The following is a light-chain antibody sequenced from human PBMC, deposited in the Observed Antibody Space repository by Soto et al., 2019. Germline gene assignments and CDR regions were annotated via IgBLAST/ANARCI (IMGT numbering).Light chain of an antibody. Sequence: EIVLTQSPGTLSLSPGERTTLSCRASQSVSSNFLDWYQQKPGQAPRLLIYGASSRATGIPDRFSGGGSGTDFTLTISRLEPEDSAVYYCQQFASSPQTFGQGTKVDIK. CDR1: QSVSSNF. CDR2: GAS. CDR3: QQFASSPQT. J-gene: IGKJ1*01. V-gene: IGKV3-20*01.